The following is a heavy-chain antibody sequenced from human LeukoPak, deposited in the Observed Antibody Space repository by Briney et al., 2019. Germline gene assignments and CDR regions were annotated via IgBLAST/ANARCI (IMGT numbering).Heavy chain of an antibody. J-gene: IGHJ4*02. CDR3: ARVRRRSSAYDYSDY. Sequence: GGSLRLSCAASGFTLSGYSMNWVRQAPGKGLEWVSALSSSSTYIYYVDSVKGRFTISRDNAKNSLYLQMNSLRAEDTAIYFCARVRRRSSAYDYSDYWGQGTLVTVSA. CDR1: GFTLSGYS. D-gene: IGHD5-12*01. CDR2: LSSSSTYI. V-gene: IGHV3-21*06.